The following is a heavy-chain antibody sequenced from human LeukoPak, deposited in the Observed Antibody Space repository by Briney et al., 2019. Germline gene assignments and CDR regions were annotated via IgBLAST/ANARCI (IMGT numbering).Heavy chain of an antibody. D-gene: IGHD1-26*01. Sequence: AASVKVSCKASGGTFSSYAISWVRQAPGQGLEWMGGIIPMFNTANYAQKFQGRVTISADKSTSTAYMELSSLKSEDRAVYYCARRPFDRVGATGLGAFDIWGQGTMVTVSS. V-gene: IGHV1-69*06. CDR3: ARRPFDRVGATGLGAFDI. CDR1: GGTFSSYA. CDR2: IIPMFNTA. J-gene: IGHJ3*02.